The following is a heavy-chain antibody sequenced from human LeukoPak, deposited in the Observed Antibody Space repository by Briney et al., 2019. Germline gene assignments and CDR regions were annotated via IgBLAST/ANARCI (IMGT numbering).Heavy chain of an antibody. V-gene: IGHV1-2*02. CDR1: GYTFTGYY. Sequence: ASVKVSCKASGYTFTGYYMHWVRQAPGQGLEWMGWINPNSGGTNYAQKFQGRVTMTRDTSISTAYMELSRLRSDDTAVYYCARKHSSWGYFDYWGQATLVTVSS. D-gene: IGHD6-13*01. J-gene: IGHJ4*02. CDR3: ARKHSSWGYFDY. CDR2: INPNSGGT.